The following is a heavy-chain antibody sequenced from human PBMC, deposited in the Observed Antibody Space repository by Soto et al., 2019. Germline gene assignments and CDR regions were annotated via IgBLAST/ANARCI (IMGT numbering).Heavy chain of an antibody. V-gene: IGHV1-46*01. CDR1: GYTFTSYY. D-gene: IGHD1-26*01. CDR3: ARDDPGTNRWFDP. CDR2: INPSGGST. Sequence: QVQLVQSGAEVKKPGASVKVSCKASGYTFTSYYMHWVRQAPGQGLEWMGIINPSGGSTSYAQKFQGRVTMNRDTSTSTVYMELSSLRSEDTAVYYCARDDPGTNRWFDPWGQGTLVTVSS. J-gene: IGHJ5*02.